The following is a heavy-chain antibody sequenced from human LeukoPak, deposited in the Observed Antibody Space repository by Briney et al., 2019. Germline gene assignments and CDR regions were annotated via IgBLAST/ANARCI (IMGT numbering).Heavy chain of an antibody. CDR3: AKSYGGNYFDY. CDR1: GFTFSSYS. D-gene: IGHD4-23*01. J-gene: IGHJ4*02. Sequence: GGSLRLSRAASGFTFSSYSMNWVRQAPGKGLEWVSSISSSSSYIYYADSVKGRFTISRDNSKNTLYLQMNSLRAEDTAVYYCAKSYGGNYFDYWGQGTLVTVSS. CDR2: ISSSSSYI. V-gene: IGHV3-21*04.